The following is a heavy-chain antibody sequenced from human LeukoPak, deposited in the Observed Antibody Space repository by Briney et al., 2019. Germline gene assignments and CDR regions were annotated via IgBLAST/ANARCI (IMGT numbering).Heavy chain of an antibody. CDR2: ISYDGSNK. CDR1: GFTFSSYA. Sequence: GGSLRLSCAASGFTFSSYAMHWVRQAPGKGLEWVAVISYDGSNKYYADSVKGRFTISRDNSKNTLYLQMHSLRGEDTAMYYCAKTVGVNFFDYWGQGTLVTVSS. J-gene: IGHJ4*02. CDR3: AKTVGVNFFDY. V-gene: IGHV3-30-3*02. D-gene: IGHD1-26*01.